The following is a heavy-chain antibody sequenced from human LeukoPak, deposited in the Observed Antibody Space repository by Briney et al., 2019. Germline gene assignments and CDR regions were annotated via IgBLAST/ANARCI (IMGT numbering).Heavy chain of an antibody. V-gene: IGHV1-18*01. CDR3: ARASLWGRLSTNYYYYMDV. CDR2: ISAYNGNT. Sequence: ASVKVSCKASGYTFTSYGISWVRQAPGQGLEWMGWISAYNGNTNYAQKLQGRVTMTTDTSTSTAYMELRSLRSDDTAAYYCARASLWGRLSTNYYYYMDVWGKGTTVTVSS. D-gene: IGHD3-16*02. J-gene: IGHJ6*03. CDR1: GYTFTSYG.